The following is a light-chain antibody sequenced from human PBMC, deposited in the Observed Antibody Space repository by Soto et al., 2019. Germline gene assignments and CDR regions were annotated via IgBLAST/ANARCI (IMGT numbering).Light chain of an antibody. Sequence: DIQITQSPSSLSASVGDRVTIACRATQSISIYLNWYQQKPGKAPKLLIYGATTLQSGVPSRFSADGSGTDFNLTIRSLQPEDFATYYCQESSSGPPFTFGPGTKVDIK. V-gene: IGKV1-39*01. CDR3: QESSSGPPFT. J-gene: IGKJ3*01. CDR2: GAT. CDR1: QSISIY.